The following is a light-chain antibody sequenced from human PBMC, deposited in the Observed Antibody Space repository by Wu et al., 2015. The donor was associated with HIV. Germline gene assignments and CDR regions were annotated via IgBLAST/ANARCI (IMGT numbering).Light chain of an antibody. CDR1: QSVSSY. Sequence: IVLTQSPATLSLSPGERATLSCRASQSVSSYLAWYQQKPGQAPRLLIYDASNRATGIPARFSGSGSGTDFTLIISRVEPEDSAVYYCQQYGXSPLTFGGGT. J-gene: IGKJ4*01. CDR3: QQYGXSPLT. CDR2: DAS. V-gene: IGKV3-11*01.